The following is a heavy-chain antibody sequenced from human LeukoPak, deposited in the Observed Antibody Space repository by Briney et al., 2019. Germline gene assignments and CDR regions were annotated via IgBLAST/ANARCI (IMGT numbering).Heavy chain of an antibody. CDR3: VKVMSRSYDD. D-gene: IGHD3-10*01. J-gene: IGHJ4*02. CDR2: ISGSGDNT. CDR1: GFTFSSYG. V-gene: IGHV3-23*01. Sequence: GGSLRLSCVASGFTFSSYGMSWVCQTPGKGLEWVSGISGSGDNTYYAEFVQGRFTVSRDNSKNTLILQMNSLRAEDTAVYCCVKVMSRSYDDWGQGTLVTVSS.